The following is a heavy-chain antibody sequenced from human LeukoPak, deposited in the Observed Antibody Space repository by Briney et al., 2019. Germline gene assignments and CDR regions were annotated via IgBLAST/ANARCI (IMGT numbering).Heavy chain of an antibody. CDR1: SGSINSYY. Sequence: SETLSLTCTVSSGSINSYYWTWIRQPPGKGLEWIGSIHYSGSTYYNPSLKSRVTISVDRSKNRFSLRLSSATAADTAVYYCARVAAPGSVDYWGQGKLVTVSS. D-gene: IGHD6-25*01. J-gene: IGHJ4*02. CDR3: ARVAAPGSVDY. CDR2: IHYSGST. V-gene: IGHV4-59*05.